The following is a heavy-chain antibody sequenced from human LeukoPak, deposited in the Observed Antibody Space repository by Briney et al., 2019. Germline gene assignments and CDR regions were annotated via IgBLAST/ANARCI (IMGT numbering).Heavy chain of an antibody. CDR3: AKPDRITMIVVVSPDY. D-gene: IGHD3-22*01. CDR2: ISYDGSNK. CDR1: GFTFSSYA. Sequence: GGSLRLSCAASGFTFSSYAMSWVRQAPGKGLEWVAVISYDGSNKYYADSVKGRFTISRDNSKNTLYLQMNSLRAEDTAVYYCAKPDRITMIVVVSPDYWGQGTLVTVSS. J-gene: IGHJ4*02. V-gene: IGHV3-30-3*02.